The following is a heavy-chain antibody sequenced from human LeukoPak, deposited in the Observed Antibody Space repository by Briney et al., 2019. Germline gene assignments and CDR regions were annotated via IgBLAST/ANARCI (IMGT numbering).Heavy chain of an antibody. CDR2: IYFGGST. CDR1: GGSISSSSYH. V-gene: IGHV4-39*02. D-gene: IGHD3-9*01. J-gene: IGHJ4*02. CDR3: ARETDYDILTGYYKVGSGYYFDY. Sequence: PSETLSLTCTVSGGSISSSSYHWGWIRQPPGKKLEWIGSIYFGGSTYYNPSLKSRVTIFVDTSKNQFSLKLSSVTAADTAVYYCARETDYDILTGYYKVGSGYYFDYWGQGTLVTVSS.